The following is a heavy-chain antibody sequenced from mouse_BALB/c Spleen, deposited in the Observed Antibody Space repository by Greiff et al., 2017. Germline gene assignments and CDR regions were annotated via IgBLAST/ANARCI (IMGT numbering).Heavy chain of an antibody. Sequence: VQLQQPGAELVKPGASVKLSCKASGYTFTSYWMHWVKQRPGQGLEWIGEINPSNGRTNYNEKFKSKATLTVDKSSSTAYMQLSSLTSEDSAVYYCARWYYWYFDVWGAGTTVTVSS. D-gene: IGHD1-1*02. CDR1: GYTFTSYW. V-gene: IGHV1S81*02. CDR3: ARWYYWYFDV. J-gene: IGHJ1*01. CDR2: INPSNGRT.